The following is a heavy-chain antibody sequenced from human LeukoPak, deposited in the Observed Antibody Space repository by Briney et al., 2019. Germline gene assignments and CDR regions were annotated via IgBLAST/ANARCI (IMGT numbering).Heavy chain of an antibody. CDR1: GYTFTSYG. Sequence: ASVKVSCKASGYTFTSYGISWVQQAPGQGLEWMGWISAYNGNTNYAQRLQGRVTMTTDTSTSTAYMELRSLRSDDTAVYYCAREGYFGSGIDYYYGMDVWGQGTKVTVSS. CDR3: AREGYFGSGIDYYYGMDV. J-gene: IGHJ6*02. D-gene: IGHD3-10*01. CDR2: ISAYNGNT. V-gene: IGHV1-18*01.